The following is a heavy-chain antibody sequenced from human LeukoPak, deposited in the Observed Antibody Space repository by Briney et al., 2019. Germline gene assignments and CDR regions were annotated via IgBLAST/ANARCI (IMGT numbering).Heavy chain of an antibody. CDR1: GGSFSGYY. Sequence: SETLSLTCAVYGGSFSGYYWSWIRQPPGKGLEWIGGINHSGSTNYNPSLKSRVTISVDTSKNQFSLKLSSVTAADTAVYYCARGTLDFWSGYGSYYFDYWGQGTLVTVSS. CDR2: INHSGST. CDR3: ARGTLDFWSGYGSYYFDY. J-gene: IGHJ4*02. V-gene: IGHV4-34*01. D-gene: IGHD3-3*01.